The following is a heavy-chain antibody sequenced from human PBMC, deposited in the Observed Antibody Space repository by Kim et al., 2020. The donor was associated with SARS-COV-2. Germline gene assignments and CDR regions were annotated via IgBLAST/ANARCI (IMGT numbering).Heavy chain of an antibody. V-gene: IGHV4-39*01. CDR2: IYYSGST. CDR1: GGSISSSSYY. CDR3: ASGDIVVVVAAD. D-gene: IGHD2-15*01. J-gene: IGHJ4*02. Sequence: SETLSLTCTVSGGSISSSSYYWGWIRQPPGKGLEWIGSIYYSGSTYYNPSLKSRVTISVDTSKNQFSLKLSSVTAADTAVYYCASGDIVVVVAADWGQGTLVTVSS.